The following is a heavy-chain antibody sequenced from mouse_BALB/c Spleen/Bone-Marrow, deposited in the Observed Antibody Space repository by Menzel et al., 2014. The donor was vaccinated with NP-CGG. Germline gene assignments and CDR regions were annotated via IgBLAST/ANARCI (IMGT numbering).Heavy chain of an antibody. D-gene: IGHD2-1*01. CDR1: GYASTSYN. Sequence: VQLQQSGPELVKPGASVKVSCKASGYASTSYNIYWVKQSHGKSLEWIGYIDPYNGDTNYNQKFKVKATLTVDKSSSTAYMHLNSLTSEDSAVYYCASCGNYEAWFAYWGQGTLVTVSA. CDR2: IDPYNGDT. V-gene: IGHV1S135*01. J-gene: IGHJ3*01. CDR3: ASCGNYEAWFAY.